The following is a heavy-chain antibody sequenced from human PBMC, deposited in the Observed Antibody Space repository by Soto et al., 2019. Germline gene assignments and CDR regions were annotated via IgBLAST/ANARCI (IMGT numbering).Heavy chain of an antibody. CDR3: TKGGTSPSS. V-gene: IGHV1-18*01. CDR2: ISTYNGNT. D-gene: IGHD1-1*01. J-gene: IGHJ5*02. Sequence: ASVKVSCKASGYTFTHQGISWVRQAPGQGLEWMGWISTYNGNTMLTQKFQGRVTMTTDSSTTTAYMELRNLRSNDTAVYYCTKGGTSPSSWGQGTLVTFSS. CDR1: GYTFTHQG.